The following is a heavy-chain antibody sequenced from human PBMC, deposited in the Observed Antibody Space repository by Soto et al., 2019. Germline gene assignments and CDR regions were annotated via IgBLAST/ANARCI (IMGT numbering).Heavy chain of an antibody. CDR3: ARPERQSITMIVVSMGYYYGMDV. CDR2: IIPIFGTA. CDR1: GGTFSSYA. V-gene: IGHV1-69*13. D-gene: IGHD3-22*01. Sequence: SVKVSCKASGGTFSSYAISWVRQAPGQGLEWMGGIIPIFGTANYAQKFQGRVTITADESTSTAYMELSSLRSEDTAVYYCARPERQSITMIVVSMGYYYGMDVWGQGTTVTVSS. J-gene: IGHJ6*02.